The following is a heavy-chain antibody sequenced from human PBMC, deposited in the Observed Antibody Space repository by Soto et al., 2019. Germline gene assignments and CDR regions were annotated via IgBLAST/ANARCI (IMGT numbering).Heavy chain of an antibody. V-gene: IGHV1-2*04. J-gene: IGHJ6*02. CDR2: INPNSGGT. CDR3: ARDLKAMDTAKGRQGYYYYGMDV. Sequence: ASVKVSCKASGYTFTGYYMHWVRQAPGQGLEWMGWINPNSGGTNYAQKFQGWVTMTRDTSISTAYMELSRLRSDDTAVYYCARDLKAMDTAKGRQGYYYYGMDVWGQGTTVTVSS. D-gene: IGHD5-18*01. CDR1: GYTFTGYY.